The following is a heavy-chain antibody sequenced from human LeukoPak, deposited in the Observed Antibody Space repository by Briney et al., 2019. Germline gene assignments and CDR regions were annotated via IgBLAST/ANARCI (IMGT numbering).Heavy chain of an antibody. Sequence: ASVKVSCKASGGTFSSYAISWVRQAPGQGLEWMGWISAYNGNTNYAQKLQGRVTMTTDTSTSTAYMELRSLRSDDTAVYYCARDDHIVVVTATLLGFDYWGQGTLVTVSS. J-gene: IGHJ4*02. V-gene: IGHV1-18*01. CDR3: ARDDHIVVVTATLLGFDY. CDR1: GGTFSSYA. D-gene: IGHD2-21*02. CDR2: ISAYNGNT.